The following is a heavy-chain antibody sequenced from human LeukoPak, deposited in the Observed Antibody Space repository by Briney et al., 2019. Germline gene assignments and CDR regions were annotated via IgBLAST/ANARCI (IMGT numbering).Heavy chain of an antibody. CDR3: ARYGGYSYFDY. CDR1: GGSFSGYH. CDR2: INHSGYT. D-gene: IGHD5-12*01. V-gene: IGHV4-34*10. J-gene: IGHJ4*02. Sequence: PSETLSLTCVVYGGSFSGYHWSWIRQPPGKGLEWIGEINHSGYTNYNPSVQSRVTISADKSISTAYLQWSSLKASDTAMYYCARYGGYSYFDYWGQGTLVTVSS.